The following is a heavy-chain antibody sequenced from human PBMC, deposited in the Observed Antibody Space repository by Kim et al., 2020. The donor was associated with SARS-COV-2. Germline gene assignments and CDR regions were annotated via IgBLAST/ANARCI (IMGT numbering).Heavy chain of an antibody. CDR3: ARRPYCSGGSCYTGHYYYG. J-gene: IGHJ6*01. CDR2: INHSGST. V-gene: IGHV4-34*01. Sequence: SETLSLTCAVYGGSFSGYYWSWIRQPPGKGLEWIGEINHSGSTNYNPSLKSRVTISVDTSKNQFSLKLSSVTAADTAVYYCARRPYCSGGSCYTGHYYYG. CDR1: GGSFSGYY. D-gene: IGHD2-15*01.